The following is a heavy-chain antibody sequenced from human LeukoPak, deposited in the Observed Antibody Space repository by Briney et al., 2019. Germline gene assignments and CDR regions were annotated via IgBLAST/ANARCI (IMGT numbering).Heavy chain of an antibody. CDR3: ARVDSSGYSPYYYYGMDV. V-gene: IGHV1-3*01. J-gene: IGHJ6*02. D-gene: IGHD3-22*01. CDR2: INAGNGNT. Sequence: ASVKVSCKASGYTFTSYAMHWVRQAPGQRLEWMGWINAGNGNTKYSQKFQGRVTITRDTSASTAYMELSSLRSEDTAVYYCARVDSSGYSPYYYYGMDVWGQGTTVTVSS. CDR1: GYTFTSYA.